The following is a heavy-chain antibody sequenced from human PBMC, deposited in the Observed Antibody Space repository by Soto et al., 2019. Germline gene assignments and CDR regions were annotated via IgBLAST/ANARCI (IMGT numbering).Heavy chain of an antibody. Sequence: EVQLGDSGGDLVQPGGSLRLSCAASGFTVSSSHMSWVRQAPGKGLEWVSVIYTDGNTFYADSVKGRFTMSRDNSKNRLWLQMNSLRTEDTAVYYCARGPGGESAGWLDPWGQGTLVTVSS. CDR2: IYTDGNT. V-gene: IGHV3-66*01. D-gene: IGHD3-16*01. J-gene: IGHJ5*02. CDR1: GFTVSSSH. CDR3: ARGPGGESAGWLDP.